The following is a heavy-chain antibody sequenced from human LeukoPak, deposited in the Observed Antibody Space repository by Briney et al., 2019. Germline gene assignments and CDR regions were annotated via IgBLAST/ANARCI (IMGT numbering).Heavy chain of an antibody. CDR1: GFSFSSHA. D-gene: IGHD6-6*01. Sequence: GSLRLSCGASGFSFSSHAMNWVRQAPGKRLEWVSLIGASGDSTYYADSVKGRFTISRDNAKNSLYLQMDSLRAEDTAVYYCARGASGSSFGYWGQGTLVTVSS. V-gene: IGHV3-23*01. CDR3: ARGASGSSFGY. J-gene: IGHJ4*02. CDR2: IGASGDST.